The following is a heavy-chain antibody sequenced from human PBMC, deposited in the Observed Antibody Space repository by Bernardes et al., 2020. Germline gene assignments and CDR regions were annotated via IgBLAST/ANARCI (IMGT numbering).Heavy chain of an antibody. CDR2: IIPIFGTA. Sequence: SVKVSCKASGGTFSSYAISWVRQAPGQGLEWMGGIIPIFGTANYAQKFQGRVTITADESTSTAYMELSSLRSEDTAVYYCARSQLLSHHYYYYYYMDVWGKGTTVTVSS. CDR1: GGTFSSYA. J-gene: IGHJ6*03. V-gene: IGHV1-69*13. D-gene: IGHD2-2*01. CDR3: ARSQLLSHHYYYYYYMDV.